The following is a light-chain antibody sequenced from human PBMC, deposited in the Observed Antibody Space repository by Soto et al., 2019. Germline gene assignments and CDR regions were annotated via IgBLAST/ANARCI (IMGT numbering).Light chain of an antibody. V-gene: IGKV4-1*01. CDR1: QPVLRSSNNKNH. J-gene: IGKJ5*01. CDR3: QQYYDVPVT. CDR2: WAS. Sequence: DIVMTQSPDSLTVSLGERATINCKASQPVLRSSNNKNHLAWYQQKPTQSPKMLISWASTRESGVPDRFSGSGSGTEFTLTSSSLQAEDAAVYYCQQYYDVPVTFGQGTRLDIK.